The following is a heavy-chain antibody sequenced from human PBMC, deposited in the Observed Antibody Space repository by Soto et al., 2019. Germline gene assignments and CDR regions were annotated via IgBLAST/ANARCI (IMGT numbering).Heavy chain of an antibody. Sequence: PGGSLRLSCAASGSTFSGYSMNWVRQAPGKGLEWVSSITSTGIYTYYADSVKGRFTISRDNAKNSLYLQMNSLRGEDTAIYYCARELYGDYFYYAMDVWGQGTTVTVSS. CDR1: GSTFSGYS. J-gene: IGHJ6*02. CDR3: ARELYGDYFYYAMDV. V-gene: IGHV3-21*06. CDR2: ITSTGIYT. D-gene: IGHD2-8*01.